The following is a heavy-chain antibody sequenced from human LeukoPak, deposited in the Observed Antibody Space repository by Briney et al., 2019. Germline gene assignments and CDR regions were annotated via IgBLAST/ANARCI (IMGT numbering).Heavy chain of an antibody. CDR3: ARGGWLDDY. CDR2: ISKTGST. CDR1: GASISDYF. V-gene: IGHV4-59*01. D-gene: IGHD6-19*01. Sequence: SENLSLTCNVSGASISDYFWSWIRQPPGQTLEWIGYISKTGSTNYNPSLRSRVTISRDTSMNLLSLRLTSATAADTAVYYCARGGWLDDYWGQGTLVTVSS. J-gene: IGHJ4*02.